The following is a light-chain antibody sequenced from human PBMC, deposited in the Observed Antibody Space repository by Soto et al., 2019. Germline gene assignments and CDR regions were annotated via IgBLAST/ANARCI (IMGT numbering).Light chain of an antibody. V-gene: IGKV1-33*01. J-gene: IGKJ3*01. Sequence: DIQMTQSPSSLSASVGDRVTITCQASQDISNFLNWYQHKPGKSPKLLINDASNLETGVPSRFSGSGSSTDFTFTINSLQPEDVATYYCQQYDSLPLSCGPGTKVELK. CDR1: QDISNF. CDR3: QQYDSLPLS. CDR2: DAS.